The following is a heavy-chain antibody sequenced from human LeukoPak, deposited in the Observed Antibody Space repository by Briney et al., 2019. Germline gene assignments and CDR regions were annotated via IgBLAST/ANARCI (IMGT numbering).Heavy chain of an antibody. CDR1: GFTFSSYW. V-gene: IGHV3-7*01. Sequence: GGSLRLSCAASGFTFSSYWMSWVRQAPGKGPEWVANIKQDGSEKYYVDSVKGRFTISRDNAKNSLYLQMNSLRAEDTAVYYCARVGYSGSYFFDYWGQGTLVTVSS. J-gene: IGHJ4*02. D-gene: IGHD1-26*01. CDR3: ARVGYSGSYFFDY. CDR2: IKQDGSEK.